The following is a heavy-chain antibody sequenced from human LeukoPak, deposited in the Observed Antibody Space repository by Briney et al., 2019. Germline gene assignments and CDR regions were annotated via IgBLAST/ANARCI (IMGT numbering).Heavy chain of an antibody. CDR1: GYSFNTYW. J-gene: IGHJ4*02. Sequence: GESLKISCKGSGYSFNTYWIGWVRHMPGKGLEWMGIIYPGDSDTRYSPSFQGQVTISADKSISTAYLQWSSLKASDTAMYYCARRGIAVAGTWTFDYWGQGTLVTVSS. CDR2: IYPGDSDT. V-gene: IGHV5-51*01. D-gene: IGHD6-19*01. CDR3: ARRGIAVAGTWTFDY.